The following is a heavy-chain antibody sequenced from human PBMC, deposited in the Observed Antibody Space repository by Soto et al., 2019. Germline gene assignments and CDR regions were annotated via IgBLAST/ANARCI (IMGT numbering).Heavy chain of an antibody. CDR1: GYTFTSYG. J-gene: IGHJ6*02. V-gene: IGHV1-18*04. CDR2: ISGYNGNT. Sequence: QVQLVQSGAEVKKPGASVKVSCKASGYTFTSYGVSWVRQAPGQGLEWMGWISGYNGNTNYAQKLQGRVTMTTDTSTSTAYMELRSLRSDDTAVYYCARAGKDYSGSGSPYYYGMDVWGQGIKVTVSS. D-gene: IGHD3-10*01. CDR3: ARAGKDYSGSGSPYYYGMDV.